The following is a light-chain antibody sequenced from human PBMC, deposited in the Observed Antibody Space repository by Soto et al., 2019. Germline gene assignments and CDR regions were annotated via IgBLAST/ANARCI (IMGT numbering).Light chain of an antibody. CDR1: PSVSSY. CDR3: QQRSNWPWT. CDR2: DAS. J-gene: IGKJ1*01. V-gene: IGKV3-11*01. Sequence: ETVLTQSPATLSLSPGERATLSCRASPSVSSYLAWYQQKAGQAPRLLIYDASNRATGIPVRFSGSGSGTDFPLTISSLEPEDFAIYYCQQRSNWPWTFGQGTKVEIK.